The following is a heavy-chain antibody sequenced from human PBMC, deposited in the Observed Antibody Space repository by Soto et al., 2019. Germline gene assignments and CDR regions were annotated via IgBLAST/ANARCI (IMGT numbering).Heavy chain of an antibody. J-gene: IGHJ1*01. Sequence: QVQLQQWGAGLLKPSETLTLTCAAYNRSLSGYWWTWIRQPPGKGLEWIGEINQGGSTNYSPSLEGRLTMTVDTSRNKFSLELISVTAADTAVYYCAGGSLNQRVVLGHWGQGAVVTVSS. V-gene: IGHV4-34*02. D-gene: IGHD2-21*01. CDR3: AGGSLNQRVVLGH. CDR1: NRSLSGYW. CDR2: INQGGST.